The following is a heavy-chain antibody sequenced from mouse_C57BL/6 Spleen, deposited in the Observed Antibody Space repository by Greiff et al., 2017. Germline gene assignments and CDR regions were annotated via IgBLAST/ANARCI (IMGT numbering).Heavy chain of an antibody. CDR1: GFTFTDYY. V-gene: IGHV1-36*01. CDR3: ARCDTTVGYAMDY. J-gene: IGHJ4*01. CDR2: VYPYNGGT. Sequence: VEPGPSVKISCKASGFTFTDYYMHWVKQSHGKSLEWIGLVYPYNGGTSYNQKFKGKATLTVDTSSSTAYMELNSLTSEDSAVYYCARCDTTVGYAMDYWGQGTSVTVSS. D-gene: IGHD1-1*01.